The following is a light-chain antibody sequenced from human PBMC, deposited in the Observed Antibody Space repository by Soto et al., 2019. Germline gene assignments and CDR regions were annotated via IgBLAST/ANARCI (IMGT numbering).Light chain of an antibody. CDR1: SSNIGAGYD. V-gene: IGLV1-40*01. J-gene: IGLJ2*01. CDR3: QSYDSTLSAGV. CDR2: GNS. Sequence: QSVLTQPPSVSVAPGQRVTISCTGSSSNIGAGYDVHWYQQLPGTAPKLLIYGNSNRPSGVPDRFSGSKSGTSASLAITGLQAEDEAGYYCQSYDSTLSAGVFGGGTKLTVL.